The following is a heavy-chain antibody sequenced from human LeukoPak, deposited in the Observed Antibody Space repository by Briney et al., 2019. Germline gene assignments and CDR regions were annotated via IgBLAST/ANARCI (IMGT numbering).Heavy chain of an antibody. J-gene: IGHJ6*03. Sequence: SETLSLTCTVSGGSITSSSYYWGWVRQPPGKGLEWIGYIYYSGSTYYNPSLKSRVTISVDTSKNQFSLKLSSVTAADTAVYYCAGVPNGDPYYYYYYMDVWGKGATVTVSS. CDR2: IYYSGST. CDR3: AGVPNGDPYYYYYYMDV. D-gene: IGHD4-17*01. V-gene: IGHV4-39*07. CDR1: GGSITSSSYY.